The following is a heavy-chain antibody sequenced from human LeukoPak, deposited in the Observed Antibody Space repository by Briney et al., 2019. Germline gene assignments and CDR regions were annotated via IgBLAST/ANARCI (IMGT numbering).Heavy chain of an antibody. CDR1: GYTFNAYY. V-gene: IGHV1-18*04. Sequence: ASVKVSCKTSGYTFNAYYMHWVRQAPGQGLEWMGWISVYNAKTNYAQKLQGRVTMTTDTSTSTAYMELRSLRSDDTAVYYCARAGWWELPRSDFDIWGQGTMVTVSS. CDR2: ISVYNAKT. D-gene: IGHD1-26*01. CDR3: ARAGWWELPRSDFDI. J-gene: IGHJ3*02.